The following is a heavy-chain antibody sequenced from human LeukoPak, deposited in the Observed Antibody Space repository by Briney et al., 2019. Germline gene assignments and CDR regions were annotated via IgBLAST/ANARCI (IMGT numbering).Heavy chain of an antibody. J-gene: IGHJ2*01. CDR3: ASGYYANSVPTEYWYVDL. CDR2: INNDGSGK. D-gene: IGHD3-22*01. Sequence: GGSLRLSCAASGFTFSNYWMTWVRQAPGKGLEWVANINNDGSGKYFVDSVKDRFTISSDNANNYLYLQMNSLRVEDTTLYFCASGYYANSVPTEYWYVDLWGRGTLVIVSS. V-gene: IGHV3-7*03. CDR1: GFTFSNYW.